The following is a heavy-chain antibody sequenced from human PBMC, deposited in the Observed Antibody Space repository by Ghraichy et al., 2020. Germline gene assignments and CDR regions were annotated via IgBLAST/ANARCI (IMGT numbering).Heavy chain of an antibody. V-gene: IGHV3-30*14. CDR1: DFTFSIYG. Sequence: GGSLRLSCAASDFTFSIYGMHWVRQAPAKGLEWVAAISYDGRDTYFADSVKGRFTISRDNSENTLYLQMNSLRAEDTAVYYCAKVRSYCTNGACYSSGAVDVWCKGSTVIVSS. D-gene: IGHD2-8*01. CDR2: ISYDGRDT. J-gene: IGHJ6*04. CDR3: AKVRSYCTNGACYSSGAVDV.